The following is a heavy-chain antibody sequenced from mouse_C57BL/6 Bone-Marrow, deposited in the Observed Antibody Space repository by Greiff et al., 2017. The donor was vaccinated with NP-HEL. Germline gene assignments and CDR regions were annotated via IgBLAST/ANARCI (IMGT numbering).Heavy chain of an antibody. CDR1: GYTFTSYW. V-gene: IGHV1-64*01. CDR2: IHPNSGST. J-gene: IGHJ1*03. CDR3: ASGYYRYWYFDV. D-gene: IGHD2-3*01. Sequence: QVQLQQPGAELVKPGASVKLSCKASGYTFTSYWMHWVKQRPGQGLEWIGMIHPNSGSTNYNEKFKSKATLTVDKSSSPAYMQLSSLTSEDSAVYYCASGYYRYWYFDVWGTGTTVTVSS.